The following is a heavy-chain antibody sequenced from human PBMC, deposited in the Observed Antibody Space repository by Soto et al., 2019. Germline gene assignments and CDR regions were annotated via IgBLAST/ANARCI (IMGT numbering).Heavy chain of an antibody. J-gene: IGHJ3*02. V-gene: IGHV3-66*01. CDR2: IYSGGST. CDR3: ARVSDRGVNASDI. D-gene: IGHD3-22*01. Sequence: EVQLVESGGGLVQPGGSLRLSCAASGFTVSSNYMSWVRQAPGKGLEWVSVIYSGGSTYYADSVKGRFTISRDNSKNTLYLQMNSLRAEDTAVYYCARVSDRGVNASDIWGQGTMVTDSS. CDR1: GFTVSSNY.